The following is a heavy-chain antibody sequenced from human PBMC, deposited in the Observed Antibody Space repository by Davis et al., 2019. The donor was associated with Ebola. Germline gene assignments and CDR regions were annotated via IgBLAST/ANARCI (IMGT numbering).Heavy chain of an antibody. D-gene: IGHD6-13*01. Sequence: SETLSLTCTVSGGSISSYYWSWIRQPPGKGLEWIGYIYNSGSTNYNPSLKSRVTISVDTSKNQFSLRLSSVTAADTAVYYCARTSIAAAGTPYYYYYYGMDVWGKGTTVTVSS. J-gene: IGHJ6*04. CDR2: IYNSGST. CDR1: GGSISSYY. V-gene: IGHV4-59*08. CDR3: ARTSIAAAGTPYYYYYYGMDV.